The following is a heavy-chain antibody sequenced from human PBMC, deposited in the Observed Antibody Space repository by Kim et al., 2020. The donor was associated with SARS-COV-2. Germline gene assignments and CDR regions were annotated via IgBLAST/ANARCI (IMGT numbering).Heavy chain of an antibody. CDR1: GFTVSSNY. D-gene: IGHD4-17*01. V-gene: IGHV3-53*01. J-gene: IGHJ4*02. Sequence: GGSLRLSCAASGFTVSSNYMSWVRQAPGKGLEWVSVIYSGGSTYYADSVKGRFTISRDNSKNTLYLQMNSLRAEDTAVYYCARDYYDYGDYVVYWGQGTLVTVSS. CDR2: IYSGGST. CDR3: ARDYYDYGDYVVY.